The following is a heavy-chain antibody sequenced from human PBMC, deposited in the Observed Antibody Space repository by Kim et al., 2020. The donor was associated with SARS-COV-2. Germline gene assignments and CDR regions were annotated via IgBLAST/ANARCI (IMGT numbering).Heavy chain of an antibody. V-gene: IGHV3-30*04. D-gene: IGHD5-12*01. J-gene: IGHJ4*02. CDR2: ISYDGSNK. CDR3: ASGSGWLQSEYY. Sequence: GGSLRLSCAASGFTFSSYAMHWVRQAPGKGLEWVAVISYDGSNKYYADSVKGRFTISRDNSKNTLYLQMNSLRAEDTAVYYCASGSGWLQSEYYWGQGTL. CDR1: GFTFSSYA.